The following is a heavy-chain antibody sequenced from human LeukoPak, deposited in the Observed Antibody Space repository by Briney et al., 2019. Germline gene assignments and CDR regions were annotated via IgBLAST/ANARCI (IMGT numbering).Heavy chain of an antibody. J-gene: IGHJ5*02. Sequence: SETLSLTCTVSGGSISSSSYYWGWIRQPPGKGLEWIGIIYYSGSTYYNPSLKSRVTISVDTSKNQFSLKLSSVTAADTAVYYCARLHLSHNWFDPWGQGTLVTVSS. CDR3: ARLHLSHNWFDP. CDR1: GGSISSSSYY. CDR2: IYYSGST. V-gene: IGHV4-39*01.